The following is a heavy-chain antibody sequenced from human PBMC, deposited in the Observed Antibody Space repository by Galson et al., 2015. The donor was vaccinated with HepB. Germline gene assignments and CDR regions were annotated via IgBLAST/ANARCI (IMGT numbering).Heavy chain of an antibody. J-gene: IGHJ4*02. CDR2: IHYDGSNK. CDR1: GFTFGSYG. Sequence: SLRLSCAASGFTFGSYGIHWVRQAPGKGLEWVSFIHYDGSNKYYADSVKGRFTISRDNSKNTLYVQMNSMRAEDTAVYYCAKDRGDSSGYYYFDYWGQGTLVTVSS. CDR3: AKDRGDSSGYYYFDY. V-gene: IGHV3-30*02. D-gene: IGHD3-22*01.